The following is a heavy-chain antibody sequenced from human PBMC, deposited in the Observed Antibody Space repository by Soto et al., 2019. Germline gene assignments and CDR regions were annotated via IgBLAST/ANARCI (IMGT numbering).Heavy chain of an antibody. J-gene: IGHJ1*01. CDR2: ISNNGGST. D-gene: IGHD6-19*01. CDR1: GFIFSGYA. V-gene: IGHV3-64D*06. CDR3: VKDPSRGGWYGFFLH. Sequence: PWGSLGLGCSSSGFIFSGYAMPWVRLTPGKGLEFVSAISNNGGSTNDAPSVWGRFTISRDNSKNTVYLEMSSLRVEDTAIYYCVKDPSRGGWYGFFLHWGQGTVVTVSS.